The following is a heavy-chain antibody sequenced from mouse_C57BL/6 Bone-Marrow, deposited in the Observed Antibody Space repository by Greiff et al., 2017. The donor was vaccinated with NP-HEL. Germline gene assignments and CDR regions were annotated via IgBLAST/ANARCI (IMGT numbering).Heavy chain of an antibody. Sequence: DVKLQESGGDLVKPGGSLKLSCAASGFTFSSYGMSWVRQTPDKRLEWVATISSGGSYTYYPDSVKGRFTISRDNAKNTLYLQMSSLKSEDTAMYYCARPYTTVVDAWFAYWGQGTLVTVSA. J-gene: IGHJ3*01. V-gene: IGHV5-6*02. CDR1: GFTFSSYG. D-gene: IGHD1-1*01. CDR2: ISSGGSYT. CDR3: ARPYTTVVDAWFAY.